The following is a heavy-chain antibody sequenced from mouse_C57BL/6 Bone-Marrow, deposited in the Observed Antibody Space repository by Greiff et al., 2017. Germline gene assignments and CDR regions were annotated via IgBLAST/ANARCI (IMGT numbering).Heavy chain of an antibody. CDR2: IYPGSGST. D-gene: IGHD2-5*01. CDR3: ARPYYSNYWYFDV. J-gene: IGHJ1*03. Sequence: VQLQQSGAELVKPGASVKMSCKASGYTFTSYWITWVKQRPGQGLEWIGDIYPGSGSTNYIEKFKSKATLTVDTSSSTAYMQLSSLTSEDSAVYYCARPYYSNYWYFDVWGTGTTVTVSS. CDR1: GYTFTSYW. V-gene: IGHV1-55*01.